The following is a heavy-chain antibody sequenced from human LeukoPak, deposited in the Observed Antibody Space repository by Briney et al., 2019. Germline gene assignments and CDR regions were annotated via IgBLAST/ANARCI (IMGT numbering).Heavy chain of an antibody. CDR2: IYYSGST. CDR3: ARAFWSGYSRTYYFDY. CDR1: GGSISSYY. D-gene: IGHD3-3*01. J-gene: IGHJ4*02. Sequence: PSETLSLTCTVSGGSISSYYWSWIRQPPGRGLEWIGYIYYSGSTNYNPSLKSRVTISVDTSKNQFSLKLSSVTAADTAVYYCARAFWSGYSRTYYFDYWGQGTLVTVSS. V-gene: IGHV4-59*01.